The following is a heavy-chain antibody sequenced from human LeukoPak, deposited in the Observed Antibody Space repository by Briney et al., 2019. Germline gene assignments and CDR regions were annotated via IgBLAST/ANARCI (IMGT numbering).Heavy chain of an antibody. V-gene: IGHV3-33*06. D-gene: IGHD6-25*01. Sequence: PGRSLTLSCAASGFAFHDFAMYWVRQAPGKGLDWVALIRRDGSHKYYAHSIKGRFTISRDNSKNTLYLQMSSLRAEDTAVYYCAKSSIMFAAGRLGSIDFWGQGTLVTVSS. CDR1: GFAFHDFA. CDR2: IRRDGSHK. J-gene: IGHJ4*02. CDR3: AKSSIMFAAGRLGSIDF.